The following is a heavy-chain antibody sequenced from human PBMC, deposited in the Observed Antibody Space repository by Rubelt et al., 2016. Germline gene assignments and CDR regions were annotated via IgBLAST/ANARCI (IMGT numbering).Heavy chain of an antibody. CDR3: AREVPVDGTAFDP. V-gene: IGHV4-59*01. CDR2: FYHTGST. CDR1: GASISSYY. D-gene: IGHD6-19*01. J-gene: IGHJ5*02. Sequence: LQKPSETLSLTCSVSGASISSYYWSWIRQPPGQGLEWIASFYHTGSTTYNPSLKSRVTMSVDTSKNQFSLKVRSVTAADTAVYYCAREVPVDGTAFDPWGQGTLVTVSS.